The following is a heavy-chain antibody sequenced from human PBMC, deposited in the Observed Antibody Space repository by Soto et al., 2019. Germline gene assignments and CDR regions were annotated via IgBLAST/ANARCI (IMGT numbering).Heavy chain of an antibody. CDR1: GFTFDDYA. CDR2: ISWNSGSI. CDR3: AKVYIEYSSSSHFDY. J-gene: IGHJ4*01. V-gene: IGHV3-9*01. D-gene: IGHD6-6*01. Sequence: PGGSLRLSCAASGFTFDDYAMHWFRQAPVKGLEWVSGISWNSGSIGYADSVKGRFTISRDSAKNSLYLQMNSLRAEDTALYYCAKVYIEYSSSSHFDYWGQGTLVTVSS.